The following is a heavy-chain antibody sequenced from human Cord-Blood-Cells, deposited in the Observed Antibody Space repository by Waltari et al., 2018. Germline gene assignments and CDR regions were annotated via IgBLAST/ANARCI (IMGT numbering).Heavy chain of an antibody. J-gene: IGHJ6*02. Sequence: QVTLRESGPALVKPTQTLTLTCTFSGFSLSTSGMCVSWIRQPPGKALEWLGLIDWDDDKYYSTSLRKSLTNTQETTNKQLVLLITTMMPVDTATYYCAAMGGAAAGSYYYYYGMDVWGQGTTVTVSS. CDR2: IDWDDDK. D-gene: IGHD6-13*01. V-gene: IGHV2-70*01. CDR1: GFSLSTSGMC. CDR3: AAMGGAAAGSYYYYYGMDV.